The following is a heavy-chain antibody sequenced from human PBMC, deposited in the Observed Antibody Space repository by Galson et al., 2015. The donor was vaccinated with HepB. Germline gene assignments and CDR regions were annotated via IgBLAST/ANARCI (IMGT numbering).Heavy chain of an antibody. V-gene: IGHV3-21*01. D-gene: IGHD3-3*01. Sequence: SLRLSCAASGFTFSTYSMNWVRQAPGKGLEWVSSISSNSGYQYYADSVKGRFTISRDNSRSSLYLRINSLRAEDTAVYYRARELSDFWSGYYTGRNWFDPWGQGTLVTVSS. CDR2: ISSNSGYQ. CDR1: GFTFSTYS. CDR3: ARELSDFWSGYYTGRNWFDP. J-gene: IGHJ5*02.